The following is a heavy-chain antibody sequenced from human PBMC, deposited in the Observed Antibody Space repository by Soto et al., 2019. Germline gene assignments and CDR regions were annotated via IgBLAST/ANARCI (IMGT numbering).Heavy chain of an antibody. CDR1: GFTFSSYS. CDR2: ISSSSSYI. D-gene: IGHD3-10*01. J-gene: IGHJ5*02. Sequence: GGSLRLSCAAPGFTFSSYSMNWVRQAPGKGLEWVSSISSSSSYIYYADSVKGRFTISRDNAKNSLYLQMNSLRAEDTAVYYCATGTSGVAWFDPWGQGTLVTVSS. CDR3: ATGTSGVAWFDP. V-gene: IGHV3-21*01.